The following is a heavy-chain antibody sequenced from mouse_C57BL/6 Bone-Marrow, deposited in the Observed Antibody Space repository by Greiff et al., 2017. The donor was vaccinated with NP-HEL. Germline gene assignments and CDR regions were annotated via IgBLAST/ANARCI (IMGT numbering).Heavy chain of an antibody. Sequence: EVQRVEPGGDLVKPGGSLKLSCAASGFTFSSYGMSWVRQTPDKRLEWVATISSGGSYPYYPDSVKGRFTISRDNAKNTLYLQRSRLKAEDTAMYYCARPKMDYWGQGTSVTVSS. J-gene: IGHJ4*01. V-gene: IGHV5-6*01. CDR3: ARPKMDY. CDR1: GFTFSSYG. CDR2: ISSGGSYP.